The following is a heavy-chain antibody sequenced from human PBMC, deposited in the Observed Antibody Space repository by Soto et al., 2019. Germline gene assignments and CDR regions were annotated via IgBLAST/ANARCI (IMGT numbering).Heavy chain of an antibody. CDR2: INPSGGST. J-gene: IGHJ4*02. D-gene: IGHD2-21*01. Sequence: ASVKVSCKASGYTFTSYFMHWVRQAPGQGLGWMGIINPSGGSTNYAQKFQGRVTMTRDTSTSTVYMELSSLRSEDTAVYYCARDALYCGGTSCYLDYWGQGTLVTVSS. CDR3: ARDALYCGGTSCYLDY. V-gene: IGHV1-46*03. CDR1: GYTFTSYF.